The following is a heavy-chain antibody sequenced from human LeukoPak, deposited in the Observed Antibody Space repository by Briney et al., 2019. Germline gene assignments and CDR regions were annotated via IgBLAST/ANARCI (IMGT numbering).Heavy chain of an antibody. D-gene: IGHD3-10*01. CDR1: GGSISSGSYY. Sequence: SETLSLTCTVSGGSISSGSYYWSWIRQHPGKGLEWIGYIYYSGSTYYNPSLKSRVTISVDTSKNQFSLKLSSVTAADTAVYYCARTVLLWFGVFDYWGQGTLVAVSS. CDR3: ARTVLLWFGVFDY. J-gene: IGHJ4*02. V-gene: IGHV4-31*03. CDR2: IYYSGST.